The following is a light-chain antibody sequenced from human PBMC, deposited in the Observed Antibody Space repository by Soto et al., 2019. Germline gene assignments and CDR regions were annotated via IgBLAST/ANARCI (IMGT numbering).Light chain of an antibody. CDR2: DAS. CDR3: QQYGSSGT. J-gene: IGKJ1*01. Sequence: EIVLTQSPGILSLSPGERATLSCRASQSVSNDFLAWYQQKPGQAPRLLIYDASSRATGFPARFSGSGSGTDFTLTISRLEPEDFAVYYCQQYGSSGTFGQGTKVDIK. V-gene: IGKV3-20*01. CDR1: QSVSNDF.